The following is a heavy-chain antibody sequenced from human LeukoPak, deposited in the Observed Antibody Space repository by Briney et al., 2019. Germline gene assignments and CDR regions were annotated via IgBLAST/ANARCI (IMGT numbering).Heavy chain of an antibody. V-gene: IGHV4-59*01. J-gene: IGHJ5*02. Sequence: SETLSLTCTVSGGSISSYYWSWIRQPPGKGLEWIGYIYYSGSTNYNPSLKSRVTISVDTSKNQFSLKLSSVTAADTAVYYFARNGAGFDPWGQGTLVTVSS. CDR3: ARNGAGFDP. CDR1: GGSISSYY. D-gene: IGHD6-13*01. CDR2: IYYSGST.